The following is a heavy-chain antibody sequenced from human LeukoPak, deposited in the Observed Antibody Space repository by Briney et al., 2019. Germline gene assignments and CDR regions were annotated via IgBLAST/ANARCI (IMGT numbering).Heavy chain of an antibody. CDR1: GGSISSYY. D-gene: IGHD1-26*01. CDR2: IYYSGST. Sequence: SETLSLTCTVSGGSISSYYWSWIRQPPGKGLEWIGYIYYSGSTNYNPSLKSRVTISVDTSKNQFSLKLSSVTAADTAVYYCAKDLFSWELLGGPNDAFDMWGHGTMVTVSS. V-gene: IGHV4-59*12. CDR3: AKDLFSWELLGGPNDAFDM. J-gene: IGHJ3*02.